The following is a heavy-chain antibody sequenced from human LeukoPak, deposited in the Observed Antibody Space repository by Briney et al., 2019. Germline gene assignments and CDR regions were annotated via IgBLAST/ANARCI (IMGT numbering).Heavy chain of an antibody. CDR3: AKDRGYSYGPGVFDY. CDR1: GFTFSSYA. Sequence: GGSLRLSCAASGFTFSSYAMSWVRQAPGKGLEWVSAISGSGGSTYYADSVKGRFTISRDNSKNTLYLQMNSLRAEDTAVYYCAKDRGYSYGPGVFDYWGQGTLVTVSS. V-gene: IGHV3-23*01. D-gene: IGHD5-18*01. J-gene: IGHJ4*02. CDR2: ISGSGGST.